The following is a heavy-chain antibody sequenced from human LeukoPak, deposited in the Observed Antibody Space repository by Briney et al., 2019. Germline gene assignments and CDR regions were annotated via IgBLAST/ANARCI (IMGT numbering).Heavy chain of an antibody. CDR1: GGSISSYY. CDR3: ASTTGVYFDY. J-gene: IGHJ4*02. CDR2: IYYSGST. V-gene: IGHV4-59*01. Sequence: SETLSLTCTVSGGSISSYYWSWVRQPPGKGLEWIGYIYYSGSTNYNPSLKSRVTISVDTSKNQFSLTLSSVTAADTAVYYCASTTGVYFDYWGQGTLVTVSS. D-gene: IGHD1-1*01.